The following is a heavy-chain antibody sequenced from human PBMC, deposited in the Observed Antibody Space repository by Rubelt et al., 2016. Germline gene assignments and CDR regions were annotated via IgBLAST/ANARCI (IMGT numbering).Heavy chain of an antibody. D-gene: IGHD4-17*01. V-gene: IGHV3-11*01. Sequence: YYADSVKGRFTISRDNAKNSLYLQMNSLRAEDTAVYYCASTVTTPDRSHNWYFDLWGRGTLVTVSS. J-gene: IGHJ2*01. CDR3: ASTVTTPDRSHNWYFDL.